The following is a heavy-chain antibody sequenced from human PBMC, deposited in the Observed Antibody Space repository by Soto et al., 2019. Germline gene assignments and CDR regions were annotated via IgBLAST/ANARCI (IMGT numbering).Heavy chain of an antibody. V-gene: IGHV3-21*01. Sequence: GSLRLSCAASGFTFSSYSMNWVRQAPGKGLEWVSSISSSSSYIYYADSVKGRFTISRDNAKNSLYLQMNSLRAEDTAVYYCARGCSGGSCYHYGMDVWGQGTTVTVSS. CDR2: ISSSSSYI. CDR1: GFTFSSYS. D-gene: IGHD2-15*01. J-gene: IGHJ6*02. CDR3: ARGCSGGSCYHYGMDV.